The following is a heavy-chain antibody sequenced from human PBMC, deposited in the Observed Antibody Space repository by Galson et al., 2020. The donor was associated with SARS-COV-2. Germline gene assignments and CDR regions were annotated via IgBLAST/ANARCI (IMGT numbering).Heavy chain of an antibody. CDR1: GGSITSGGYY. D-gene: IGHD3-10*01. Sequence: ASETLSLTCTVSGGSITSGGYYWSWIRPPPGKGLEWIGYIPYSGTTKYHPSLKSRLTISVDTSKNQFSLNLSSVTAADTAVYYCVRGAGPATLFRGFIIGFDYWGQGTLVTVSS. V-gene: IGHV4-31*03. CDR3: VRGAGPATLFRGFIIGFDY. CDR2: IPYSGTT. J-gene: IGHJ4*02.